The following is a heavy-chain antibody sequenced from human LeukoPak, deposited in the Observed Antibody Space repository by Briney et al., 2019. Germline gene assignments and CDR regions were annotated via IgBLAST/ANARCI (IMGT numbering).Heavy chain of an antibody. J-gene: IGHJ4*02. V-gene: IGHV3-7*01. Sequence: GGSLRLSCAASGFTFSNYWMTWVRQAPGKGLEWVANIKQDGSDKYYVDSVKDRFTISRDNAKNSLYLQMNSLRAEDTAVYYCARGTTAADYWGQGTLVTVSS. CDR3: ARGTTAADY. CDR1: GFTFSNYW. CDR2: IKQDGSDK. D-gene: IGHD1/OR15-1a*01.